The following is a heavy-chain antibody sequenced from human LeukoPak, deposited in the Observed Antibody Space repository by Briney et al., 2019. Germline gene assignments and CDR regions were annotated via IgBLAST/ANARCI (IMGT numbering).Heavy chain of an antibody. CDR3: ARDGSRGGDNDN. CDR1: GFTFSRYW. V-gene: IGHV3-7*03. J-gene: IGHJ4*02. Sequence: GGSLRLSCAASGFTFSRYWMNWVRQAPGKGLEWVAKIKQDESEKYYEDSVKGRFTISRDNAKNSLYLQMNSLRAEDTAVYYCARDGSRGGDNDNWGQGTLVTVSS. D-gene: IGHD4-17*01. CDR2: IKQDESEK.